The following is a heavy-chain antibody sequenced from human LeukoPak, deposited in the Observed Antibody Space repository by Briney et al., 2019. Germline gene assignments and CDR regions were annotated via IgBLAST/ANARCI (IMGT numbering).Heavy chain of an antibody. CDR3: AKCSSWSPKGGMDV. J-gene: IGHJ6*02. Sequence: GGSLRLSCAASGFTFSSYAMSWVRQAPGKGLEWVSGISWNSDSIGYADSVKGRFTISRDNAKNTLYLQMNSLRAEDTAVYYCAKCSSWSPKGGMDVWGQGTTVTVSS. CDR1: GFTFSSYA. V-gene: IGHV3-23*01. CDR2: ISWNSDSI. D-gene: IGHD6-13*01.